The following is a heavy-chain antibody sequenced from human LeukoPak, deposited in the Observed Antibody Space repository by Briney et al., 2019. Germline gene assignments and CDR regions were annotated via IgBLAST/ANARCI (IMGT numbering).Heavy chain of an antibody. CDR1: GFTFSSYN. J-gene: IGHJ4*02. CDR3: TTDRSALLWFGELYNDY. CDR2: IKSKTDGGTT. D-gene: IGHD3-10*01. Sequence: GGSLRLSCAASGFTFSSYNMNWVRQAPGKGLEWVGRIKSKTDGGTTDYAAPVKGRFTISRDDSKNTLYLQMNSLKTEDTAVYYCTTDRSALLWFGELYNDYWGQGTLVTVSS. V-gene: IGHV3-15*01.